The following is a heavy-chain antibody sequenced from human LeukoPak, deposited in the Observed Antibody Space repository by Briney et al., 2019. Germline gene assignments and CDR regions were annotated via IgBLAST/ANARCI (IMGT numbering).Heavy chain of an antibody. CDR1: GGSISSSY. J-gene: IGHJ4*02. CDR2: IYYSGST. V-gene: IGHV4-59*08. CDR3: ARLVPRFSPIVGEFDY. D-gene: IGHD3-10*01. Sequence: SETLSLTCTVSGGSISSSYLTWIRQPPGKGLEWIGYIYYSGSTNYNPSLKSRVTISVDTSKNQFSLKLSSVTAADTAVYYCARLVPRFSPIVGEFDYWGQGTLVTVSS.